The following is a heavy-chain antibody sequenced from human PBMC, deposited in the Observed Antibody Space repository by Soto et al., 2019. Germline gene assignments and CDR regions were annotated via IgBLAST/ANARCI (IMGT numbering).Heavy chain of an antibody. D-gene: IGHD6-13*01. V-gene: IGHV3-30*18. J-gene: IGHJ6*02. CDR1: GFTFSSYG. CDR2: ISYDGSNK. CDR3: AKGEYSSSWYPWGYYYGMDV. Sequence: VVSLRLSCAASGFTFSSYGMHWVRQAPGKGLEWVAVISYDGSNKYYADSVKGRFTISRDNSKNTLYLQMNSLRAEDTAVYYCAKGEYSSSWYPWGYYYGMDVWGQGTTVTVSS.